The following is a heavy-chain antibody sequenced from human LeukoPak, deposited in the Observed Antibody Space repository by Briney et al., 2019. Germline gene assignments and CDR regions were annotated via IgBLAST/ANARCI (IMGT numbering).Heavy chain of an antibody. V-gene: IGHV5-51*07. J-gene: IGHJ6*02. CDR2: IYPGDSDT. D-gene: IGHD2-2*01. CDR1: GYSFTSYW. Sequence: GESLKISCKGSGYSFTSYWIGWVHQMPGKGLEWMGIIYPGDSDTRYSPSFQGQVTISADKSISTAYLQWSSLKASDTAMYYCARLASCSSTSCPKFYYYYGMDVWGQGTTVTVSS. CDR3: ARLASCSSTSCPKFYYYYGMDV.